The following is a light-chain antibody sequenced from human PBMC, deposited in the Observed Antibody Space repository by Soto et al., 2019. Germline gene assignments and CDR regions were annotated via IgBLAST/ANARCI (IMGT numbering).Light chain of an antibody. CDR3: QQRSNWPPA. J-gene: IGKJ3*01. Sequence: IVLTQPPATLSLSPGERTTLSCRASQSVSSYLAWYQQKPGQAPRLLIYDATKRATGIPARFSGSASWTDFTLTISSLEPEDFAVYYCQQRSNWPPAFXPGTKVDIK. CDR1: QSVSSY. CDR2: DAT. V-gene: IGKV3-11*01.